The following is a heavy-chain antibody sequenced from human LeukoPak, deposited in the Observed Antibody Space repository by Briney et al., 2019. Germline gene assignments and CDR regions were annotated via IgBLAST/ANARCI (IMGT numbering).Heavy chain of an antibody. CDR3: AREDTGGYYSLDN. D-gene: IGHD3-22*01. CDR1: GFIFSSYE. V-gene: IGHV3-48*03. CDR2: TSTGGNTK. J-gene: IGHJ4*02. Sequence: PGGSLRLSCAASGFIFSSYEMTWVRQAPRKGLEWVSYTSTGGNTKFYSDSVKGRFTISRDNTKNSLYLQMNSLRAEDTAVYFCAREDTGGYYSLDNWGQGTLVTVSS.